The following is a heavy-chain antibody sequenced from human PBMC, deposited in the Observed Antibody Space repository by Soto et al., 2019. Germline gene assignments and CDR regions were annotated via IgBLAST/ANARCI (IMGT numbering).Heavy chain of an antibody. Sequence: ASVKVSCKASGGTFSSYAISWVRQAPGQGLEWMGGIIPIFGTANYAQKFQGRVTITADESTSTAYMELSSLRSEDTAVYYCARELPPGGVHYYDSSGYYPSGWGQGTLVTVSS. J-gene: IGHJ4*02. D-gene: IGHD3-22*01. CDR3: ARELPPGGVHYYDSSGYYPSG. CDR1: GGTFSSYA. V-gene: IGHV1-69*13. CDR2: IIPIFGTA.